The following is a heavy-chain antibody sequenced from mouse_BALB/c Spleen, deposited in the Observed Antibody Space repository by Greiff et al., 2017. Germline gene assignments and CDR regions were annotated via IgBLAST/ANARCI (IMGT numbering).Heavy chain of an antibody. CDR1: GFTFSSFG. J-gene: IGHJ4*01. CDR3: ARRGQLGPFYAMDY. Sequence: EVKLMESGGGLVQPGGSRKLSCAASGFTFSSFGMHWVRQAPEKGLEWVAYISSGSSTIYYADTVKGRFTISRDNPKNTLFLQMTSLRSEDTAMYYCARRGQLGPFYAMDYWGQGTSVTVSS. D-gene: IGHD3-1*01. CDR2: ISSGSSTI. V-gene: IGHV5-17*02.